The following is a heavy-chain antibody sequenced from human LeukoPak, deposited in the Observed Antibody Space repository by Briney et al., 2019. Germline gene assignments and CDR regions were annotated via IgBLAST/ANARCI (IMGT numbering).Heavy chain of an antibody. CDR3: ARDSPYDYVWGSYRYT. J-gene: IGHJ4*02. CDR1: GGSISSYY. V-gene: IGHV4-59*12. D-gene: IGHD3-16*02. Sequence: SETLSLTCTVSGGSISSYYWSWIRQPPGKGLEWIGYIYYSGSTNYNPSLKSRVTISVDKSKNQFSLKLSSVTAAGTAVYYCARDSPYDYVWGSYRYTWGQGTLVTVSS. CDR2: IYYSGST.